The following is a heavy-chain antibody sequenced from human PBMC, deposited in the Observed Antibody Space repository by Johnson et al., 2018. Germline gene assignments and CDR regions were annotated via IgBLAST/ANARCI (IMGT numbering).Heavy chain of an antibody. V-gene: IGHV3-9*01. J-gene: IGHJ1*01. D-gene: IGHD1-26*01. CDR1: GFTFSSYG. CDR3: ARDRGVGAPEYFQH. CDR2: ISRASGSM. Sequence: VQLVQSGGGVVQPGRSLRLSCAASGFTFSSYGMHWVRQVPGKGLEWVSGISRASGSMSYADSVKGRFTISRDNAKNSLYLQMNSLGSEDTAGYYCARDRGVGAPEYFQHWGQGTLVTVSS.